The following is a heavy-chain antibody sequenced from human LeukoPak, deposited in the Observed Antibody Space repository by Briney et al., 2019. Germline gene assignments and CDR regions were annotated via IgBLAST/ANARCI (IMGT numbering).Heavy chain of an antibody. CDR3: ARDRRELLYYFDY. D-gene: IGHD1-26*01. CDR2: ISSSSSYI. Sequence: GGSLRLSCAASGFTFSSYSMNWVRQAPGKALEWVSSISSSSSYIFYADSVKGRFTIPRDNAKNSLYLQMNSLRAEDTAVYYCARDRRELLYYFDYWGQGTLVTVS. V-gene: IGHV3-21*01. J-gene: IGHJ4*02. CDR1: GFTFSSYS.